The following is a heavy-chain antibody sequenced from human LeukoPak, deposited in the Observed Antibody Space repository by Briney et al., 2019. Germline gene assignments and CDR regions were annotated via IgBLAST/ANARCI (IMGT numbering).Heavy chain of an antibody. V-gene: IGHV3-23*01. Sequence: GGSLRLSCAASGFTFSSYAMSWVRQAPGKGLEWVSAISGSGGSTYSADSVKGRFTISRDNSKNTLYLQMNSLRAEDTAVYYCARDPSPYYYYGMDVWGQGTTVTVSS. D-gene: IGHD6-6*01. CDR1: GFTFSSYA. J-gene: IGHJ6*02. CDR3: ARDPSPYYYYGMDV. CDR2: ISGSGGST.